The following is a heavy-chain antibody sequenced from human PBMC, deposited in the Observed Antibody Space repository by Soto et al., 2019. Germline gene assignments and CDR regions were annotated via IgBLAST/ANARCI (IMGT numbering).Heavy chain of an antibody. D-gene: IGHD2-21*01. CDR3: AKKSEIAVPRYYFDL. CDR1: GGSISSYY. Sequence: SETLSLTCTVSGGSISSYYWSWIRQPPGKGLEWIGYIYYSGSTNYNPSLKSRVTISVGTSKNQFSLKLSSVTAADTAVYYCAKKSEIAVPRYYFDLWGQGTLVTVSS. CDR2: IYYSGST. V-gene: IGHV4-59*01. J-gene: IGHJ4*02.